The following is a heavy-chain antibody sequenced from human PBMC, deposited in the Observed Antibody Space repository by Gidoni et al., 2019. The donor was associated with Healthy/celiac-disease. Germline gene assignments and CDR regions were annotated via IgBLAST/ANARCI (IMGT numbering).Heavy chain of an antibody. CDR1: GFTFSNYY. CDR3: ARGQYHGSGLYYFDY. CDR2: ISLSGDST. J-gene: IGHJ4*02. V-gene: IGHV3-64*01. Sequence: EVQLVESGGGLVQPGGSLRLSCTVSGFTFSNYYMHWVRQAPGKGPEYVSAISLSGDSTYYTTSVKGRFTISRDNSKNTLYLQLGSLRAEDMAVYYCARGQYHGSGLYYFDYWGQGTLVTVS. D-gene: IGHD3-10*01.